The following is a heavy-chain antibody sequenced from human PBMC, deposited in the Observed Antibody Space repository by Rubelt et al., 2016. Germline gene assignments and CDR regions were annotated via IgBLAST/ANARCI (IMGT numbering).Heavy chain of an antibody. CDR1: GGSISSGGYY. D-gene: IGHD6-19*01. CDR2: IYYSGST. J-gene: IGHJ4*02. Sequence: QVQLQESGPGLVKPSQTLSLTCTVSGGSISSGGYYWSWIRQHPGKGLEWIGSIYYSGSTYYNHSYRGGVTSTVEAYRKRLSWKLGSVTAADTAVYYCASGYSSGWYSLDYWGQGTLVTVSS. V-gene: IGHV4-31*03. CDR3: ASGYSSGWYSLDY.